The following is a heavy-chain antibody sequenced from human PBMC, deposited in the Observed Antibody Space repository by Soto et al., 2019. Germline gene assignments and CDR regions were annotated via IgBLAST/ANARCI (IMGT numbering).Heavy chain of an antibody. Sequence: AAVKVSYKASGYTFTRYGISWVRQAPGQGLEWMGWISAYNGNTNYAQKLQGRVTMTTDTSTSTAYMELRSLRYDDTAVYYCARAGNQLRFLEWLSSRYLDYWGQGTLVTVSS. J-gene: IGHJ4*02. CDR3: ARAGNQLRFLEWLSSRYLDY. D-gene: IGHD3-3*01. V-gene: IGHV1-18*04. CDR1: GYTFTRYG. CDR2: ISAYNGNT.